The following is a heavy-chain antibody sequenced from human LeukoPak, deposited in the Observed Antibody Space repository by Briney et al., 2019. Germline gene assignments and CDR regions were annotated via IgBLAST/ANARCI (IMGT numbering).Heavy chain of an antibody. J-gene: IGHJ4*02. V-gene: IGHV3-48*03. CDR3: TRALGSCGGRSCAIDY. D-gene: IGHD2-15*01. CDR1: GFTFRGHE. Sequence: GGSLRLSCVASGFTFRGHEMNWVRQVPEKGLEWISYISSSGSVIYYADSVKGRFTISRDNAKNSLYLQMDSLRADDTGVYYCTRALGSCGGRSCAIDYWGQGTPVTVFS. CDR2: ISSSGSVI.